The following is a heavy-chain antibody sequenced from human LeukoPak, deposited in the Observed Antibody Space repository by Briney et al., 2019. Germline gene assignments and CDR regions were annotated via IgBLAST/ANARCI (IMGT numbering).Heavy chain of an antibody. CDR1: GGSISSYY. V-gene: IGHV4-59*12. Sequence: SETLSLTCTVSGGSISSYYWSWIRQPPGKGLEWIGYIYYSGSTNYNPSLKSRVTISVDTSKNQFSLKLSSVTAADTAVYYCARDGSSWYGWDYWGQGTLVTVSS. CDR2: IYYSGST. D-gene: IGHD6-13*01. CDR3: ARDGSSWYGWDY. J-gene: IGHJ4*02.